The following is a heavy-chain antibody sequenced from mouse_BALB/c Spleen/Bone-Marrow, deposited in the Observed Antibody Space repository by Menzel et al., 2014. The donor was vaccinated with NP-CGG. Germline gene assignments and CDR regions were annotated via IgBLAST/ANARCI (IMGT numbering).Heavy chain of an antibody. Sequence: EVKLVESGGGLAKPGGSLKLSCAASGFAFSSYDMSWVRRTPEKRLEWVAYISSGGGSTYYPDTVKGRFTISRDNAKNTLYLQMSSLKSEDTAMYYCARPLYYYGSSPFYAMDYWGQGTSVTVSS. CDR1: GFAFSSYD. D-gene: IGHD1-1*01. CDR3: ARPLYYYGSSPFYAMDY. J-gene: IGHJ4*01. V-gene: IGHV5-12-1*01. CDR2: ISSGGGST.